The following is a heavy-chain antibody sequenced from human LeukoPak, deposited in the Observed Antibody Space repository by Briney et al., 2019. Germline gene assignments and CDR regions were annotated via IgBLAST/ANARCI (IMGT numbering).Heavy chain of an antibody. D-gene: IGHD1-20*01. V-gene: IGHV4-59*01. J-gene: IGHJ6*02. Sequence: SETLSLTCTVSGGSISSYYWSWIRQPPGKGLEWIGYIYYSGSTNYNPSLKSRVTISVDTSKNQFSLKLSSVTAADTAVYYCARDGNWNDVSGYYGMDVWGQGTTVTVSS. CDR2: IYYSGST. CDR1: GGSISSYY. CDR3: ARDGNWNDVSGYYGMDV.